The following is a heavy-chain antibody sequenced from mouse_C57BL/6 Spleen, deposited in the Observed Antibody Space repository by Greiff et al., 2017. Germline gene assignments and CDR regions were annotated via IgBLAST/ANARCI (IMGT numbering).Heavy chain of an antibody. J-gene: IGHJ3*01. CDR3: AKEGLLAWFAD. CDR2: IDPSDSET. Sequence: VQLQQPGAELVRPGSSVKLSCKASGYTFTSYWMHWVKQRPIQGLEWIGNIDPSDSETHYNQKFKDKATLTVDKSSSTAYMPHSSLTSEDSAVYYGAKEGLLAWFADWGQGTLVTVSA. CDR1: GYTFTSYW. V-gene: IGHV1-52*01. D-gene: IGHD2-3*01.